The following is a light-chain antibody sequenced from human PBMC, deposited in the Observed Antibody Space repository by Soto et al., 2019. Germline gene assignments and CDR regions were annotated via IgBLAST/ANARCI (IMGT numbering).Light chain of an antibody. CDR2: DIS. CDR1: SSDVGGYIY. Sequence: QSALTQPRSVSGSPGQSVTISCTGTSSDVGGYIYVSWYQQHPGKAPKLMIYDISKRPSGVPDRFSGSKSDNTASLTISGLQAEDEADYYCCSYAGRYNVIFGGGTKLTVL. CDR3: CSYAGRYNVI. J-gene: IGLJ2*01. V-gene: IGLV2-11*01.